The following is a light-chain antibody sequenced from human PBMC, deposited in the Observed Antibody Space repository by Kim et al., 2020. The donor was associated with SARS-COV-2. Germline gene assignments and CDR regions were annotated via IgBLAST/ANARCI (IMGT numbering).Light chain of an antibody. V-gene: IGKV1-5*03. Sequence: DIQMTQSPSTLSASVGYRVTISCRASQSISTWLAWYQQKPGKAPKLLIYKTATLGSGVPARFSGSGSGTEFTLTISSLQPDDFATHYCQKYESYLLAFGPGTKGDIK. CDR3: QKYESYLLA. J-gene: IGKJ3*01. CDR1: QSISTW. CDR2: KTA.